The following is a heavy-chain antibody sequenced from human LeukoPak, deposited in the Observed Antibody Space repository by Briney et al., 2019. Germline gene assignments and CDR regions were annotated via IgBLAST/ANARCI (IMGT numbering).Heavy chain of an antibody. J-gene: IGHJ5*02. D-gene: IGHD2-15*01. Sequence: GASVKVSCKASGYTFTSYGISWVRQAPGQGLEWMGWISAYNGNTNYAQKLQGRVTMTTDTSTSTAYMELRSLRSDDTAVYYCARRDCSGGSCYSAWFDPWGQGTLVTVSS. CDR1: GYTFTSYG. CDR2: ISAYNGNT. CDR3: ARRDCSGGSCYSAWFDP. V-gene: IGHV1-18*01.